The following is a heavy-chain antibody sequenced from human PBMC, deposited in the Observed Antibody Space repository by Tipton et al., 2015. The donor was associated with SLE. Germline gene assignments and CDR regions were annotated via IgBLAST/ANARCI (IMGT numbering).Heavy chain of an antibody. CDR2: ISGNGRGT. CDR3: AKDLSFDILTGYYGGIDY. CDR1: GFTFSSYE. J-gene: IGHJ4*02. D-gene: IGHD3-9*01. Sequence: GSLRLSCAASGFTFSSYEMSWVRQAPGKGLEWVSLISGNGRGTYYADSVKGRFSISRDNFENTLYLQMNSLRAEDTGVYIRAKDLSFDILTGYYGGIDYWGPGTLVTVSS. V-gene: IGHV3-23*01.